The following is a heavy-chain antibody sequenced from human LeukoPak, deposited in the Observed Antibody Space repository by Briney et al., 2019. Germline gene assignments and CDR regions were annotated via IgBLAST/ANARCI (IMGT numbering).Heavy chain of an antibody. J-gene: IGHJ4*02. D-gene: IGHD3-10*01. CDR1: GGSISSYY. CDR3: ATYGSGTGDPYYFDY. CDR2: IYYSGST. V-gene: IGHV4-59*08. Sequence: SETPSLTCTVSGGSISSYYWSWIRQPPGKGLEWIGYIYYSGSTNYNPPLKSRVTISVDTSKNQFSLKLSSVTAADTAVYYCATYGSGTGDPYYFDYWGQGTLVTVSS.